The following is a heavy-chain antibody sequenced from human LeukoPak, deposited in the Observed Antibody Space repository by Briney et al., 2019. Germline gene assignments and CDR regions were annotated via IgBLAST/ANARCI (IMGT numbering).Heavy chain of an antibody. J-gene: IGHJ5*02. Sequence: GASVKVSCKASGGTFSSYAISWVRQAPGQGLEWMGRIIPIFGIANYAQKFQGRVTITADKSTSTAYMELSSLRSEDTAVYYCVREVVTTNRNWFDPWGQGTLVTVSS. V-gene: IGHV1-69*04. CDR1: GGTFSSYA. CDR3: VREVVTTNRNWFDP. D-gene: IGHD4-11*01. CDR2: IIPIFGIA.